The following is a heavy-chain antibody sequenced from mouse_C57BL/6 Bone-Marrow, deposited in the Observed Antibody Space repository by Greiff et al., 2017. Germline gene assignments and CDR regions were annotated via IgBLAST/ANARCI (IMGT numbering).Heavy chain of an antibody. CDR2: IHPNSGST. D-gene: IGHD2-4*01. CDR1: GYTFTSYW. J-gene: IGHJ3*01. CDR3: ARGIYYDYPWFAY. Sequence: QVQLKQSGAELVKPGASVKLSCKASGYTFTSYWMHWVKQRPGQGLEWIGMIHPNSGSTNYNEKFKSKATLTVDKSSSTAYMQLSSLTSEDSAVYYCARGIYYDYPWFAYWGQGTLVTVSA. V-gene: IGHV1-64*01.